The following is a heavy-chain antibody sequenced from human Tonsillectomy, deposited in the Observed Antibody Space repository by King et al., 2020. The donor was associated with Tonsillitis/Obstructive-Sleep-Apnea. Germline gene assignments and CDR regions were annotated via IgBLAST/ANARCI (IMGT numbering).Heavy chain of an antibody. J-gene: IGHJ3*02. CDR2: ISWNSGRI. V-gene: IGHV3-9*01. D-gene: IGHD3-10*01. CDR1: GFTFDDYA. Sequence: VQLVESGGGLVQPGRSLRLSCAASGFTFDDYAMHWVRQAPGKGLEWVSGISWNSGRIGYADSVKGRFTISRDNAKNSLYLQMNSLRAEDTALYYCAKEAVSMVRGDALDAFDIWGQGTTVTVSS. CDR3: AKEAVSMVRGDALDAFDI.